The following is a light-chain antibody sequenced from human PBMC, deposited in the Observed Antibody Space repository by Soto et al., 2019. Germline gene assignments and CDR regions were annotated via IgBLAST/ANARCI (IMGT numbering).Light chain of an antibody. V-gene: IGLV2-14*01. Sequence: QSALTQPASVSGSPGQSITISCTGTSSDVGGYNYVAWHQQHPGKAPKLMIYEVSNRPSGVSNRFSGSKSGNTASLTISGLQAEDEADYYCISYTSRSTYVFGSGTKLTVL. CDR1: SSDVGGYNY. J-gene: IGLJ1*01. CDR2: EVS. CDR3: ISYTSRSTYV.